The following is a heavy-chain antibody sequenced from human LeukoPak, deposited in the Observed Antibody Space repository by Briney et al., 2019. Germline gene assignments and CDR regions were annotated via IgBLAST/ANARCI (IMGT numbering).Heavy chain of an antibody. Sequence: GGSLRLSCAASGFTFSSYEMNWVRQAPGKGLEWVLYISSSGSTIHYADSVKGRFTISRDNAKNTLYLQMNSLRAEDTAVYYCAKVGSGGYYYYYMDVWGKGTTVTISS. CDR1: GFTFSSYE. J-gene: IGHJ6*03. D-gene: IGHD3-10*01. CDR2: ISSSGSTI. CDR3: AKVGSGGYYYYYMDV. V-gene: IGHV3-48*03.